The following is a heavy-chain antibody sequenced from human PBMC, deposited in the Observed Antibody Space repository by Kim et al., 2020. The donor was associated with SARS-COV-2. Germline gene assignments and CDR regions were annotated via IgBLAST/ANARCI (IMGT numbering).Heavy chain of an antibody. CDR1: GFTFSSYE. V-gene: IGHV3-48*03. CDR2: ISSSGSTI. CDR3: AREGSTTDPPNSLDY. J-gene: IGHJ4*02. D-gene: IGHD4-17*01. Sequence: GGSLRLSCAASGFTFSSYEMNWVRQAPGKGLEWVSYISSSGSTIYYADSVKGRFTISRDNAKNSLYLQMNSLRAEDTAVYYCAREGSTTDPPNSLDYWGQGTLVTVSS.